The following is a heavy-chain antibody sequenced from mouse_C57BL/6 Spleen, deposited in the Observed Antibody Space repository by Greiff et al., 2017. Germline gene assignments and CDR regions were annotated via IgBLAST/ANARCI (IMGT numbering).Heavy chain of an antibody. D-gene: IGHD1-1*01. CDR3: ARRLLYGISSYYYAMDY. Sequence: VQLQQSGAELVKPGASVKISCKASGYEFSSYWMNWVKQRPGKGLEWIGQIYPGDGDTNYNGKFKGKATLTADKSSSTAYMQLSSLTSEDYAVYFCARRLLYGISSYYYAMDYWGQGTSVTVSS. CDR1: GYEFSSYW. J-gene: IGHJ4*01. V-gene: IGHV1-80*01. CDR2: IYPGDGDT.